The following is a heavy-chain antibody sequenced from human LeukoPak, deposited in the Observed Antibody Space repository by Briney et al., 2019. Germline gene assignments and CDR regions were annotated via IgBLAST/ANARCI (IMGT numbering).Heavy chain of an antibody. Sequence: GGSLRLSCAASGFIFKNYAMSWVRQAPGKGLEWVSIISGTSDTTRYGDSVRGRFTTSRDNPRNTLYLQMNSLRVDDTAVYYCVKADATIGGAFDIWGQGTMVTVSS. J-gene: IGHJ3*02. D-gene: IGHD3-3*01. CDR3: VKADATIGGAFDI. V-gene: IGHV3-23*01. CDR2: ISGTSDTT. CDR1: GFIFKNYA.